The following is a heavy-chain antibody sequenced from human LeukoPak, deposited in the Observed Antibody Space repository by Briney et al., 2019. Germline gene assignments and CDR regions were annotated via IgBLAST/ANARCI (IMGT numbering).Heavy chain of an antibody. CDR2: IIPIFGTA. CDR3: ARSVVEATDVGY. V-gene: IGHV1-69*13. D-gene: IGHD1-26*01. CDR1: GYTFTSYA. J-gene: IGHJ4*02. Sequence: GASVKVSCKASGYTFTSYAISWVRQAPGQGLEWMGGIIPIFGTANYAQKFQGRVTITADESTSTAYMELSSLRSEDTAVSYCARSVVEATDVGYWGQGTLVTVSS.